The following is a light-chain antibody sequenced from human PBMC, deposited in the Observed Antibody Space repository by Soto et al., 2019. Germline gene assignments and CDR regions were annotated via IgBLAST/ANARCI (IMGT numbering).Light chain of an antibody. Sequence: EIVLTQSPATLSLTPGERATLSCRASQSVTTYLAWYQQKPGQAPRLLIYDASKRATGIPVRFTGSGSGTDFTLTISSLEPEDFAVYYFQQRSDWPLTFGGGTKVEIK. J-gene: IGKJ4*01. V-gene: IGKV3-11*01. CDR3: QQRSDWPLT. CDR2: DAS. CDR1: QSVTTY.